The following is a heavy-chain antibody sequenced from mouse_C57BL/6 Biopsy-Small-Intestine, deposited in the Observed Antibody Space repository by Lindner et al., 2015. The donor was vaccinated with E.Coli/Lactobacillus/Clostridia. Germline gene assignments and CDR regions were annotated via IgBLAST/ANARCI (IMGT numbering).Heavy chain of an antibody. Sequence: VQLQESGVDLAKPGASVKLSCKTSGYTFTSYWIHWVKQRPGQGLEWIGYINPSSDYIKYNQKFKDKATLTADKSSSTAYMQLGSLTYEDSAVYYCARDGTWYFDVWGTGTTVTVSS. CDR1: GYTFTSYW. CDR2: INPSSDYI. V-gene: IGHV1-7*01. J-gene: IGHJ1*03. D-gene: IGHD2-1*01. CDR3: ARDGTWYFDV.